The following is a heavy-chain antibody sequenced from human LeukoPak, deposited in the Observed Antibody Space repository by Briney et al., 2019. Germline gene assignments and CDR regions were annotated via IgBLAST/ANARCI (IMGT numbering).Heavy chain of an antibody. Sequence: PGGSLRLSCAASGFTFSSYSMNWVRQAPGKGLEWVSSISSSSSYIYYADSVKGRFTISRDNAKNSLYLQMNSLRAEDTAVYYCASANPGVPAALDAFDIWGQGTMVTVSS. CDR1: GFTFSSYS. V-gene: IGHV3-21*01. CDR3: ASANPGVPAALDAFDI. J-gene: IGHJ3*02. CDR2: ISSSSSYI. D-gene: IGHD2-2*01.